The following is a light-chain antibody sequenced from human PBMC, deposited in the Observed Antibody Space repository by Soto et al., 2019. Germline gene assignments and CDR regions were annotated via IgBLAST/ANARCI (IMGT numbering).Light chain of an antibody. V-gene: IGKV3-20*01. CDR1: QSISSSY. CDR3: LQYSRTFWT. CDR2: GAS. J-gene: IGKJ1*01. Sequence: EIVLTQSPGTLSLSPGERTTLSCRASQSISSSYLAWYQQKPGQAPRLLVYGASSRANGIPDRFSGSGSGTDFTLTISRLEPEEFGLYYCLQYSRTFWTLGKGTKGESK.